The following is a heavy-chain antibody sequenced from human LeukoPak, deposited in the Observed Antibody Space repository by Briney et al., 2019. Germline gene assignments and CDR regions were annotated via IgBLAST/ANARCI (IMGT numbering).Heavy chain of an antibody. CDR3: AREPGYSSS. V-gene: IGHV4-39*07. J-gene: IGHJ4*02. Sequence: SETLSLTCTVSGGSLSSSSYYWGWIRQPPGKGLEWIGSIYYRGSTYYNPSLKSRVTISVDTSKNQFSLKLSSVTAADTAVYYCAREPGYSSSWGQGTLITVSS. CDR1: GGSLSSSSYY. CDR2: IYYRGST. D-gene: IGHD6-13*01.